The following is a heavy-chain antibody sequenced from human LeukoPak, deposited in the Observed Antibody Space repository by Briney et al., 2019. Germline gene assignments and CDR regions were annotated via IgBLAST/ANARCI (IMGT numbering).Heavy chain of an antibody. CDR2: INPNSGGT. J-gene: IGHJ4*02. CDR1: GYTFTGYY. V-gene: IGHV1-2*06. D-gene: IGHD2-15*01. Sequence: ASVKVSCKASGYTFTGYYMHWVRQAPGQGLEWMGRINPNSGGTNYAQKFQGRVTMTRDTSISTAYMELSRLRSDDTAVYYCAREYCSGGRCQYYFDYWGQGTLVTVSS. CDR3: AREYCSGGRCQYYFDY.